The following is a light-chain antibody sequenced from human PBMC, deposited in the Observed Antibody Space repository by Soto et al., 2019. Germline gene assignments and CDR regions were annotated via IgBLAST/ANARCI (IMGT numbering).Light chain of an antibody. V-gene: IGKV3-15*01. CDR1: QSVGGN. CDR2: GAS. Sequence: EVVMTQSPATLSVSPGERATLSCRASQSVGGNLAWYQQKPDQAPRLLMYGASTRATGIPARFSGSGSGTEFTLTISSLQSEDFAVYYCRQYKHWPPYTFGQGTKLEIK. J-gene: IGKJ2*01. CDR3: RQYKHWPPYT.